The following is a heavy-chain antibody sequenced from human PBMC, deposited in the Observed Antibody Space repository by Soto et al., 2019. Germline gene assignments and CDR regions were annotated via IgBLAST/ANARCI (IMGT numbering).Heavy chain of an antibody. CDR2: INSDGSST. J-gene: IGHJ6*02. V-gene: IGHV3-74*01. CDR3: ARDLPMVRGVIWGGMDV. CDR1: GFTLSSYW. Sequence: EVQLVESGGGLVQPGGSLRLSCAASGFTLSSYWMHWVRQAPGKGLVWVSRINSDGSSTSYADSVKGRFTISRDNAKNKLYLQMNSLRAEDTAVYYCARDLPMVRGVIWGGMDVWGQGTTVTVSS. D-gene: IGHD3-10*01.